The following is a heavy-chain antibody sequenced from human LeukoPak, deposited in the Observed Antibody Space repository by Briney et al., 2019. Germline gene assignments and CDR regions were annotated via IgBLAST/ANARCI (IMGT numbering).Heavy chain of an antibody. V-gene: IGHV1-18*01. D-gene: IGHD3-16*02. J-gene: IGHJ4*02. CDR1: GYTFTIYS. CDR3: ARSSTYDYVWGSYLGYFDY. Sequence: RASVKVSCKASGYTFTIYSLAWVRQAPGQGLEWMGWISAYNGNTNYAQKLQGRVTMTTDTSTSTAYMELRSLRSDDTAVYYCARSSTYDYVWGSYLGYFDYWGQGTLVTVSS. CDR2: ISAYNGNT.